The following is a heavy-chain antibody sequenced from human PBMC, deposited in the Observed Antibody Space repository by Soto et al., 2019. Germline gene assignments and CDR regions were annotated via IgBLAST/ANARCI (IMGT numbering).Heavy chain of an antibody. CDR3: AREKYDSSFDY. CDR1: GGSISSYY. Sequence: PSETLSLTCTVSGGSISSYYWSWIRQPPGKGLEWIGYISYSGSTNYNPSLKSRVTISVDTSRNQFSLRLSSVTAADTAIYYCAREKYDSSFDYWGQGTLVTVYS. D-gene: IGHD3-22*01. CDR2: ISYSGST. J-gene: IGHJ4*02. V-gene: IGHV4-59*01.